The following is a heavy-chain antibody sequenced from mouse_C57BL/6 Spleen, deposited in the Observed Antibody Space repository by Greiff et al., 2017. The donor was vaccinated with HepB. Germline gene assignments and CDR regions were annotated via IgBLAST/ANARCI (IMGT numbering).Heavy chain of an antibody. Sequence: VKLQQPGAELVKPGASVKLSCKASGYTFTSYWMHWVTQRPGQGLEWIGMIHPNSGSTNYNEKFKSKATLTVDKSSSTAYMQLSSLTSEDSAVYYCARFFRTGDYAMDYWGQGTSVTVSS. J-gene: IGHJ4*01. V-gene: IGHV1-64*01. D-gene: IGHD4-1*01. CDR3: ARFFRTGDYAMDY. CDR2: IHPNSGST. CDR1: GYTFTSYW.